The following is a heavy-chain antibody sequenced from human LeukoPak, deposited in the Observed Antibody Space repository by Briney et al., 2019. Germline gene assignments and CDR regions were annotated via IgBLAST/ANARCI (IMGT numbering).Heavy chain of an antibody. CDR1: GFTFSSYS. J-gene: IGHJ4*02. D-gene: IGHD3-3*01. V-gene: IGHV3-48*04. Sequence: GGSLRLSCAASGFTFSSYSMNWVRQAPGKGLEWVSYISSSSSTIYYADSVKGRFTISRDNAKNSLYLQMNSLRAEDTAVYYCARDLPRYDFWSGTMGYWGQGTLVTVSS. CDR3: ARDLPRYDFWSGTMGY. CDR2: ISSSSSTI.